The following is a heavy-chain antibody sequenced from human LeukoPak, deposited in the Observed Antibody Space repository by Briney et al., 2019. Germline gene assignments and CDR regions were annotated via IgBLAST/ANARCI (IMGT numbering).Heavy chain of an antibody. V-gene: IGHV3-23*01. CDR2: ISGSGGST. Sequence: PGGSLRLSCVASGFTFSSYAMSWVRQAPGKGLEWVSAISGSGGSTYYADSVKGRFTISRDNSKNTLYLQMNSLRAEDTAVYYCAKIRIPLPAPPNADFDYWGQGTLVTVSS. J-gene: IGHJ4*02. D-gene: IGHD2-21*01. CDR1: GFTFSSYA. CDR3: AKIRIPLPAPPNADFDY.